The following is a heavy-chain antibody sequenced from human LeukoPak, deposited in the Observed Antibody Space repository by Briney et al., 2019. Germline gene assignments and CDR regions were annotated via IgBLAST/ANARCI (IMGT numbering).Heavy chain of an antibody. V-gene: IGHV3-23*01. Sequence: GGSLRLSCAASGFTFSSYAMSWVRQAPGKGLEWVSAISGSGGSTYCADSVKGRFTISRDNSKNTLYLQMNSLRAEDTAVYYCAKRYHPNLAYYDFWSLGYWGRGTLVTVSS. CDR3: AKRYHPNLAYYDFWSLGY. CDR1: GFTFSSYA. CDR2: ISGSGGST. J-gene: IGHJ4*02. D-gene: IGHD3-3*01.